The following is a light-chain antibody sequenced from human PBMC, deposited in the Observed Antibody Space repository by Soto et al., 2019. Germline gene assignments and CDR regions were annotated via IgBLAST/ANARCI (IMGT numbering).Light chain of an antibody. Sequence: EIVLTQSPGTLSLFPGERATLSCRASQSLITRYLAWYQQKPGQAPRLLIYGASSRATGIPDRFSGSGSGTDFTLTISRLEPEDFAVYSCQQYGTSPTFGQGHDWRLN. CDR2: GAS. CDR1: QSLITRY. CDR3: QQYGTSPT. J-gene: IGKJ5*01. V-gene: IGKV3-20*01.